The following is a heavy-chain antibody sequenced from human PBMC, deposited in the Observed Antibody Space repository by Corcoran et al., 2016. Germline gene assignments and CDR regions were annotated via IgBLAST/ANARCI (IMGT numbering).Heavy chain of an antibody. CDR2: ISAYNGNT. Sequence: QVQLVQSGAEVKKPGASVKVSCKASGYTCTSYGISWVRQAPGQGLEWMGWISAYNGNTNYARKRQGRVTMTPGTATSTAYKEQRSLTSDDTAVYYGARDGVDNWNYGPDPFDYWGQGTLVTVSS. V-gene: IGHV1-18*01. J-gene: IGHJ4*02. CDR1: GYTCTSYG. D-gene: IGHD1-7*01. CDR3: ARDGVDNWNYGPDPFDY.